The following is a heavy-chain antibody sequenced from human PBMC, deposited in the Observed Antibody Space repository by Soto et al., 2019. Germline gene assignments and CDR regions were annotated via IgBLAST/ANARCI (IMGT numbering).Heavy chain of an antibody. CDR1: GFSFSTYG. V-gene: IGHV3-30*03. D-gene: IGHD3-3*01. CDR3: AEGEVGYYDYPLGY. Sequence: QVQLVESGGGVVQTGRSLRLSCAASGFSFSTYGMHWVRQAPGKGLEWVAVISYDGRTKTYADSVKGRFTISRDNSKTTLYLQTNSLRPDDRAVYYGAEGEVGYYDYPLGYWGRGTMWTVSS. J-gene: IGHJ4*02. CDR2: ISYDGRTK.